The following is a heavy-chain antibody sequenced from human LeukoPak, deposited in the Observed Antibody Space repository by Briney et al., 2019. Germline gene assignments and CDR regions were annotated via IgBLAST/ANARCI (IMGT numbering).Heavy chain of an antibody. CDR2: IYYSGST. D-gene: IGHD4-17*01. CDR3: ARDGLGRCYWFDP. V-gene: IGHV4-30-4*07. CDR1: GGSISSGGYS. Sequence: TLSLTFAVSGGSISSGGYSWSWIRPPPGKGLEWIGYIYYSGSTYYNPSLKSRVTISVDTSKNQFSLKLSSVTAADTAVYYCARDGLGRCYWFDPWGQGTLVTVSS. J-gene: IGHJ5*02.